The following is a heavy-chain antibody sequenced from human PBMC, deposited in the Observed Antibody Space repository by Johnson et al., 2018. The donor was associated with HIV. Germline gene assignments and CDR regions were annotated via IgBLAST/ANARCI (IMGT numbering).Heavy chain of an antibody. CDR3: ARAGSSSDDAFDI. CDR2: IYSGGST. V-gene: IGHV3-66*01. D-gene: IGHD6-6*01. J-gene: IGHJ3*02. Sequence: MQLVESGGGLVQPGGSLRLSCAASGFTVSSNYMSWVRQAPGKGLEWVSVIYSGGSTYYADSVKGRFTISRDNSKNTLYLQMNSLRAEDKAVYYCARAGSSSDDAFDIWGQGTMVTVSS. CDR1: GFTVSSNY.